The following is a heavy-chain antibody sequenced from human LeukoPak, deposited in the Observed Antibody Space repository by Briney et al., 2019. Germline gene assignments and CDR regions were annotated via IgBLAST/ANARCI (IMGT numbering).Heavy chain of an antibody. CDR2: INHSGST. CDR1: DGSFSGYY. Sequence: SETLSLTCAVYDGSFSGYYWTWIRQPPGRGLEWIGGINHSGSTNYNPSLKSRVTISVDTSKNQFSLKLTSVTAADTAVYYCARVHGYYDILTGYYRYYFDYWGQGTLVTVSS. D-gene: IGHD3-9*01. V-gene: IGHV4-34*01. CDR3: ARVHGYYDILTGYYRYYFDY. J-gene: IGHJ4*02.